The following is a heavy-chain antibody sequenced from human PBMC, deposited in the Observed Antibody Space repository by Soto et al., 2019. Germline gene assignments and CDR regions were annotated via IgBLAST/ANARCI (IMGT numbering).Heavy chain of an antibody. V-gene: IGHV1-69*12. CDR1: GGTFRSYA. J-gene: IGHJ6*02. CDR3: ASSLITGTTYHYYYGMDV. CDR2: IIPISGTA. Sequence: QVQLVQSGAEVKKPGSSVKVSCKASGGTFRSYAISWVRQAPGQGLEWMGGIIPISGTANYAQKFQGRVTITADESTSTAYMELSSMRSEDTAVYYCASSLITGTTYHYYYGMDVWGQGTTVTVSS. D-gene: IGHD1-7*01.